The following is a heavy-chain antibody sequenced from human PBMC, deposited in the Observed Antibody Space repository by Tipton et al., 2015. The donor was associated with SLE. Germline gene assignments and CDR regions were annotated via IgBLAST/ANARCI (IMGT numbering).Heavy chain of an antibody. CDR2: IHTSGST. J-gene: IGHJ3*02. Sequence: TLSLTCTVSGGSISSGSYYWNWIRQPAGKGLVWIGHIHTSGSTNYNPSLKSRVTISLDLSKNQFSLKLTSVTAADTAVYYCAREAVGSGFGAFDIWGQGTMVTVSS. CDR3: AREAVGSGFGAFDI. CDR1: GGSISSGSYY. V-gene: IGHV4-61*09. D-gene: IGHD3-3*01.